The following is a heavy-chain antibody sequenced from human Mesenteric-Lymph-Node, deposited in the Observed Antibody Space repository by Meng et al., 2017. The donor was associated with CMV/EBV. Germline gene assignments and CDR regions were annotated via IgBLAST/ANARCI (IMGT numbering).Heavy chain of an antibody. CDR1: GFTFSSYW. J-gene: IGHJ6*02. CDR3: VRESGRREPNYYYYGMDV. Sequence: GGSLRLSCAASGFTFSSYWMHWVRQVPGEGLVWVSRINSGGDRTFYADSVKGRFTISRDDAKNTLFLQMDSLRAEDSAVYYCVRESGRREPNYYYYGMDVWGQGTTATVSS. V-gene: IGHV3-74*01. CDR2: INSGGDRT. D-gene: IGHD1-14*01.